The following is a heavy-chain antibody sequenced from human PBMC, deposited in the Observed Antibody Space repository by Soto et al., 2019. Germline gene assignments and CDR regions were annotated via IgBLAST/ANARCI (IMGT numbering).Heavy chain of an antibody. Sequence: LRLSCAASGFTFSSYAMSWVRQAPGKGLEWVSAISGSGGSTYYADSVKGRFTIPRDNSKNTLYLQMNSLRAEDTAVYYCAKDHLAGYCSGGSCYPFDPWGQGTLVTVSS. D-gene: IGHD2-15*01. CDR1: GFTFSSYA. CDR3: AKDHLAGYCSGGSCYPFDP. V-gene: IGHV3-23*01. CDR2: ISGSGGST. J-gene: IGHJ5*02.